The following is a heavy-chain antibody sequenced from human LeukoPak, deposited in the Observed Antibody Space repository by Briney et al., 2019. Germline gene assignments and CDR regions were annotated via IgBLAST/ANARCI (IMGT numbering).Heavy chain of an antibody. CDR3: ARDPRGPTGYDSSGRDSFDY. V-gene: IGHV3-30*01. J-gene: IGHJ4*02. Sequence: GGSLRLSCAASGFTFSSYAMHWVRQAPGKGLEWVGVILYDGSMKYYADSVKGRFTISRDNSRNTLYLQMNGLRAEDTAVYYCARDPRGPTGYDSSGRDSFDYWGQGTLVTVSS. CDR2: ILYDGSMK. D-gene: IGHD3-22*01. CDR1: GFTFSSYA.